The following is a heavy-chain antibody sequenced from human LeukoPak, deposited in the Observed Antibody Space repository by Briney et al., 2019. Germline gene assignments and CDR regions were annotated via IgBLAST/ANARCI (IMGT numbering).Heavy chain of an antibody. V-gene: IGHV3-15*01. CDR3: TTAALSWIQLWFPF. CDR2: IKSKTDGGTT. J-gene: IGHJ3*01. Sequence: TGGSLRLSCAVSGFTFSNAWMSWVRQAPGKGLEWVGRIKSKTDGGTTDYAAPVKGRFTISRDDSKNTLYLQMNSLKTEDTAVYYCTTAALSWIQLWFPFWGQGTMVTVSS. CDR1: GFTFSNAW. D-gene: IGHD5-18*01.